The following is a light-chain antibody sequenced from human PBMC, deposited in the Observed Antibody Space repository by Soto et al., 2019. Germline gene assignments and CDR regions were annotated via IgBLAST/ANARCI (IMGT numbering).Light chain of an antibody. CDR2: EVS. V-gene: IGLV2-23*02. Sequence: QYALTQPASVSGAPGQSITISCTGTSSVVGSYNLVSWYQQHPGKAPKLMIYEVSKRPSGVSNRFSGSKSGNTASLPISGLQAEDEADYYCCSYAGSSTYVFGPGTKVTVL. CDR3: CSYAGSSTYV. J-gene: IGLJ1*01. CDR1: SSVVGSYNL.